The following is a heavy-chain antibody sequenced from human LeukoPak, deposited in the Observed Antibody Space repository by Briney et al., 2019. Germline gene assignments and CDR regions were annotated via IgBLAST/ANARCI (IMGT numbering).Heavy chain of an antibody. CDR3: ARFQVTTDRIDY. CDR1: GGSISSYY. D-gene: IGHD4-11*01. V-gene: IGHV4-59*01. Sequence: PSETLSLTCTVSGGSISSYYWSWIRQPPGKGLEWIGYIYYSGSTNYNPSLKSRVTISVDTSKNQFSLKLSSVTAADTAVYYCARFQVTTDRIDYWGQGTLVTVSS. CDR2: IYYSGST. J-gene: IGHJ4*02.